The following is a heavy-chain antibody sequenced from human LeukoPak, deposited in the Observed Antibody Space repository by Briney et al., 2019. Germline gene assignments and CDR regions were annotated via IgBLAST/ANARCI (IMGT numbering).Heavy chain of an antibody. J-gene: IGHJ3*02. D-gene: IGHD3-16*01. CDR2: IYSGGST. CDR3: ASHKAYRAFDI. V-gene: IGHV3-66*02. Sequence: PGGSLRLSCAVSGFTVSTNYMSWVRQAPGKGLEWVSTIYSGGSTYYTGSVKGRFTVSRDNSKNTLYLQMNSLRAEDTAVYYCASHKAYRAFDIWGQGTMVTVSS. CDR1: GFTVSTNY.